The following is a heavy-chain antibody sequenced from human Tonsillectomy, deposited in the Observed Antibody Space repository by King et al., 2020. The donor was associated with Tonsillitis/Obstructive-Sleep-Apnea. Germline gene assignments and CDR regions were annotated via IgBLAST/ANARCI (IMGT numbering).Heavy chain of an antibody. CDR1: GYSFTSYW. Sequence: QLVQSGAEVKKPGESLRISCKGSGYSFTSYWISWVRQMPGKGLEWXGRIXPSDSYTNYXPXXQXHXXISADKSISXAXLQWSSLXASDTAXYYCSRPXXXXXXXGXNFXXWGXXXXVTVSS. J-gene: IGHJ4*01. CDR2: IXPSDSYT. D-gene: IGHD2-15*01. V-gene: IGHV5-10-1*03. CDR3: SRPXXXXXXXGXNFXX.